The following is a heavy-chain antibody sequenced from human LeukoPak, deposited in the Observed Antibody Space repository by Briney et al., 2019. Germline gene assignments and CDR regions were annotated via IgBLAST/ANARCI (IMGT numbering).Heavy chain of an antibody. J-gene: IGHJ4*02. CDR2: IKSKTDGGTT. CDR1: GFTFRNAS. D-gene: IGHD5-18*01. CDR3: AHRDTTMVRVDY. Sequence: MTGGSLRLSCAASGFTFRNASMSWVRQAPGKGLEWVGRIKSKTDGGTTDYAAPVKGRFTISRDDSKNTLYLQMNSLTTEDTAVYFCAHRDTTMVRVDYWGQGTLVTVSS. V-gene: IGHV3-15*01.